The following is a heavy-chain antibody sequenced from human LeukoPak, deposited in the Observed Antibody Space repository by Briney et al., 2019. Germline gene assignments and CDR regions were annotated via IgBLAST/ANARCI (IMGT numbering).Heavy chain of an antibody. CDR1: GYSISSGYY. D-gene: IGHD3-10*01. J-gene: IGHJ4*02. CDR2: IFHTGST. V-gene: IGHV4-38-2*02. Sequence: PSETLSLTCTVSGYSISSGYYWAWIRQPPGKGLEWIGSIFHTGSTYHNPSLKSRVTISVDTSKNQFSLKLNSVTAADTAVYYCARGRGEFDYWGQGTLVTVSS. CDR3: ARGRGEFDY.